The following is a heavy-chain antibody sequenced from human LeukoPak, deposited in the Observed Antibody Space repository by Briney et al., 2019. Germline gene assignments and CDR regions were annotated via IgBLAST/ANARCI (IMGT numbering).Heavy chain of an antibody. CDR2: MNPNSGNT. CDR3: ARGTYYDFWSGYWVFDY. Sequence: ASVKVSCKASGYTFTSYDINWVRQATGQGLEWMGWMNPNSGNTGYAQKFQGRVTITRNTSISTAYMELSSLRSEDTAVYYCARGTYYDFWSGYWVFDYWGQGTPVTVSS. J-gene: IGHJ4*02. V-gene: IGHV1-8*03. CDR1: GYTFTSYD. D-gene: IGHD3-3*01.